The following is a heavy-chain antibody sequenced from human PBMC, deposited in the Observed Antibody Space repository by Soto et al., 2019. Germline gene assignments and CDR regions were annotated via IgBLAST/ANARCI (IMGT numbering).Heavy chain of an antibody. CDR1: GFTFSSFL. CDR3: ARSLGSTYSYPLGP. Sequence: GGSLRLSCGASGFTFSSFLMHWVRQAPGEGLVWVSRIKSDGSSTMYADSVKGRFTISRDNAKNTVYLQMNSLRAEDSAVYFCARSLGSTYSYPLGPWGQGTLVTVSS. J-gene: IGHJ5*02. CDR2: IKSDGSST. V-gene: IGHV3-74*03. D-gene: IGHD3-10*01.